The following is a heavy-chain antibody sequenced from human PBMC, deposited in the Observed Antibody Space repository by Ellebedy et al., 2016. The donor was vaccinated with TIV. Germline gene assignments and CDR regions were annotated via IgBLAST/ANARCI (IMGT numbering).Heavy chain of an antibody. Sequence: GESLKISCAASGFTFTSYAIHWVRQAPGKGLEWVAVISYDGSNKYYADSAKGRFTISRDNSKNTLYLQMNSLRAEDTAVYYCARDPTSMQLWFIRPNDAFDIWGQGTMVTVSS. V-gene: IGHV3-30-3*01. CDR2: ISYDGSNK. D-gene: IGHD5-18*01. CDR1: GFTFTSYA. CDR3: ARDPTSMQLWFIRPNDAFDI. J-gene: IGHJ3*02.